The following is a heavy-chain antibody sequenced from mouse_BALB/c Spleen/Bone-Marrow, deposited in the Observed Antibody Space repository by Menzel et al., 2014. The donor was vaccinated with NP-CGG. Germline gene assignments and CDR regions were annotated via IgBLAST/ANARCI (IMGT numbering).Heavy chain of an antibody. CDR3: TRYPYYYGSRNYYAMDY. D-gene: IGHD1-1*01. V-gene: IGHV1-5*01. J-gene: IGHJ4*01. Sequence: EVQLVESGTVLARPGASVKMSCKASGYTFTSYWMHWVKQRPGQGLEWIGAIYPRNSDTSYNQKFKGKAKLTAVTSTSTAYMELSSLTNEDSAVYYCTRYPYYYGSRNYYAMDYWGQGTSVTVSS. CDR2: IYPRNSDT. CDR1: GYTFTSYW.